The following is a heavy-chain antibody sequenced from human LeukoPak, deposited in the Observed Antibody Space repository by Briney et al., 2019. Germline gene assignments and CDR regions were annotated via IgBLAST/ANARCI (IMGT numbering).Heavy chain of an antibody. J-gene: IGHJ4*02. CDR2: ISAYNGNT. Sequence: ASVKVSCKASGYTFTSYGISWVRQAPGQGLEWMGWISAYNGNTNYAQKLQGRVTMTTDTSTSTAYMGLRSLRSDDTAVYYCARGFRVVTAILLLGYWGQGTLVTVSS. CDR1: GYTFTSYG. V-gene: IGHV1-18*01. D-gene: IGHD2-21*02. CDR3: ARGFRVVTAILLLGY.